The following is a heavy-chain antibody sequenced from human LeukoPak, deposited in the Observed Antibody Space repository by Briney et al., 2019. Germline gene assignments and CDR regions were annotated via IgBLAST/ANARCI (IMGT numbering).Heavy chain of an antibody. V-gene: IGHV4-39*01. CDR1: GGSISSSSYY. D-gene: IGHD1-26*01. CDR2: IYSSGST. CDR3: ARQGADDRSIVGAANFDF. Sequence: PSETLSLTCTVSGGSISSSSYYWGWIRQPPGKGLEWIGSIYSSGSTNYNPFLKSRVTISVDTSKNQFSLKLSSVTAADTAVYYCARQGADDRSIVGAANFDFWGQGALVTVSS. J-gene: IGHJ4*02.